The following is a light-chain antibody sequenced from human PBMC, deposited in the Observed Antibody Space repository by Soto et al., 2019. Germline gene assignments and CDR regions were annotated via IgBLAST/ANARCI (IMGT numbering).Light chain of an antibody. CDR1: QSVSTN. J-gene: IGKJ1*01. Sequence: EVVLTQSPATLSLSPGERASLSCRASQSVSTNLAWYQQKPGQAPSLLIYGASTRATGIPARFSGSGSATEFTLTINSLQSEDFAVYYCQQYNDWPPWTFGQGTKVEIK. CDR2: GAS. V-gene: IGKV3D-15*01. CDR3: QQYNDWPPWT.